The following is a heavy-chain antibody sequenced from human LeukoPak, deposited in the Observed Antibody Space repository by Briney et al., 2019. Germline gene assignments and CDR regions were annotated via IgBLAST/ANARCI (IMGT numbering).Heavy chain of an antibody. D-gene: IGHD4-17*01. CDR1: GFTFSSYS. CDR2: ISSSSRHI. CDR3: VRDFSTVTTAYLHH. Sequence: GGSLRLSCAASGFTFSSYSMNWVRQAPGKGLEWVSSISSSSRHIYYADSVKGRFTIFRDDAKNSLFLQMNSLRVEDTAMYYCVRDFSTVTTAYLHHWGQGTLLTVSS. J-gene: IGHJ1*01. V-gene: IGHV3-21*04.